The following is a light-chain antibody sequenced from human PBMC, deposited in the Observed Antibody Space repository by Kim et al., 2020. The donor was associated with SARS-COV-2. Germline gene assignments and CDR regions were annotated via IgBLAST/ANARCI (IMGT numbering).Light chain of an antibody. Sequence: VSPGERATLSCRASQSVSSNLAWYQQNPGQAPRLLIYDAFIRATGIPASFSGSGSGTEFTLTINSLQSEDFAVYYCQQYNNWPGTFGHGTRLEIK. CDR2: DAF. CDR3: QQYNNWPGT. V-gene: IGKV3-15*01. J-gene: IGKJ5*01. CDR1: QSVSSN.